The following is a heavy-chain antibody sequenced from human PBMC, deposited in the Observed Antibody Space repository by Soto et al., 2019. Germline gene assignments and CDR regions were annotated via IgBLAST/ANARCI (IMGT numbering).Heavy chain of an antibody. CDR1: GGSINTGVYY. CDR3: ARGRPRAAASYFAD. J-gene: IGHJ4*02. D-gene: IGHD6-25*01. CDR2: ISITGSM. Sequence: QVQLQESGPGLVKPSETLSLTCTVSGGSINTGVYYWSWIRQPPGKGLEWLGYISITGSMNYNPCLEGRVTVSVDTSKKQFSLSLNSVTAADTAVYYCARGRPRAAASYFADWGQGTLVTVSS. V-gene: IGHV4-61*08.